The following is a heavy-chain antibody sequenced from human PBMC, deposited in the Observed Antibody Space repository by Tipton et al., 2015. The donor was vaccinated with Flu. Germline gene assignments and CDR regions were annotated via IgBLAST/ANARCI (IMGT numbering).Heavy chain of an antibody. CDR1: GFTFSSYA. V-gene: IGHV3-23*01. J-gene: IGHJ4*02. Sequence: SLRLSCAASGFTFSSYAMSWVLQPPVMGLDWVSAISGSGGSTYYADSVKGRFTISRDNSKNTLYLQMNSLRAEDTAVYYCANRRRDGYNYGGDYFDYWGQRTLVTVSS. CDR3: ANRRRDGYNYGGDYFDY. D-gene: IGHD5-24*01. CDR2: ISGSGGST.